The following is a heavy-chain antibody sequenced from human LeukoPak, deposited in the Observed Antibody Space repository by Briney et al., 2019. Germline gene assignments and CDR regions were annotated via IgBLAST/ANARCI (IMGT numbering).Heavy chain of an antibody. CDR3: AKPSVSGNYPYYFDY. D-gene: IGHD1-26*01. J-gene: IGHJ4*02. V-gene: IGHV3-33*03. CDR2: IWYDGSKK. Sequence: GGSLRLSCAASGFTLTNYGMHWVRQAPGKGLEWVAGIWYDGSKKYYADSVKGRFTISRDESKNTLYLQINSLRAEGTALYYCAKPSVSGNYPYYFDYWGQGTLVTVSS. CDR1: GFTLTNYG.